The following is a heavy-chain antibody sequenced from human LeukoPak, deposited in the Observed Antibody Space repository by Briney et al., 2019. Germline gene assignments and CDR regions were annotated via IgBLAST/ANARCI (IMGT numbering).Heavy chain of an antibody. Sequence: PSETLSLTCAVYGGSFSNYYWSWIRQPPGKGLEWIGEINHRGSTSYKPSLKSRVTISVDTSKNQFSLKLRSVTAADTAVYYCARETSQKGAHYMDVWGKGTTVTISS. CDR1: GGSFSNYY. J-gene: IGHJ6*03. V-gene: IGHV4-34*01. CDR3: ARETSQKGAHYMDV. CDR2: INHRGST. D-gene: IGHD3-16*01.